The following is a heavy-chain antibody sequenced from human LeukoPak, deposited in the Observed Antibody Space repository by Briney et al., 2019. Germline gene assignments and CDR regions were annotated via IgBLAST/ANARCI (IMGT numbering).Heavy chain of an antibody. CDR1: GGSISSGGYS. CDR2: IYHSGST. CDR3: ARRHGYYFDY. J-gene: IGHJ4*02. V-gene: IGHV4-30-2*01. D-gene: IGHD3-10*01. Sequence: SETLSLTCAVSGGSISSGGYSWSWIRQPPGKGLEWIGYIYHSGSTYYNPSLKSRVTVSVDRSKNQFSLKLSSVTAADTAVYYCARRHGYYFDYWGQGTLVTGSP.